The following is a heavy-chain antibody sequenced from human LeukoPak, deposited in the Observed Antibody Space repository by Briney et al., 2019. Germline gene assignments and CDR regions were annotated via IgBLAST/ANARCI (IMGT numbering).Heavy chain of an antibody. J-gene: IGHJ5*02. CDR3: ARDPGASRGTTNWFDP. Sequence: ASVKVSCKASGYTFTGYYMHWVRQAPGQGLEWMGWINPNSGGTNYAQKFQGRVTMTRDTSISTAYMELSRLRSDDTAVYHCARDPGASRGTTNWFDPWGQGTLVTVSS. CDR2: INPNSGGT. V-gene: IGHV1-2*02. D-gene: IGHD1-1*01. CDR1: GYTFTGYY.